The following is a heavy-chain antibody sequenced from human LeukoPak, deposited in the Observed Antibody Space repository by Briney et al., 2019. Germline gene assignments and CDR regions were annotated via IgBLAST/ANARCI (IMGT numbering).Heavy chain of an antibody. Sequence: GGPLRLSCAASGFTFSSYAMSWVRQAPGKGLEWVSAISGSGGSTYYADSVKGRFTISRDNSKNTLYLQMNSLRAEDTAVYYCATQDRDWADYYYYGMDVWGQGTTVTVSS. J-gene: IGHJ6*02. D-gene: IGHD3/OR15-3a*01. CDR3: ATQDRDWADYYYYGMDV. CDR1: GFTFSSYA. CDR2: ISGSGGST. V-gene: IGHV3-23*01.